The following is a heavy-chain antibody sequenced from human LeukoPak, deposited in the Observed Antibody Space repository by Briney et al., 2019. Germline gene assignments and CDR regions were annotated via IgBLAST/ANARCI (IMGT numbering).Heavy chain of an antibody. D-gene: IGHD2-2*01. CDR3: ARLSVPAVIGAFDI. J-gene: IGHJ3*02. V-gene: IGHV4-4*07. Sequence: SETLSLTCTVSGGSISSYYWSWIRQPAGKGLEWIGRIYTSGSTNYNPSLKSRVTMSVDTSKNQFSLRLTSVTVADTAVYYCARLSVPAVIGAFDIWGQGTSVTVSS. CDR2: IYTSGST. CDR1: GGSISSYY.